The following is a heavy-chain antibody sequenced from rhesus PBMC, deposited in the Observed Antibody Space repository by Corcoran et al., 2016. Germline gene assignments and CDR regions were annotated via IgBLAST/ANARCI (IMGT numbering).Heavy chain of an antibody. CDR3: ARHRKIQWVQFGGLDS. J-gene: IGHJ6*01. CDR2: IRSGGLT. CDR1: GGSVSGYW. Sequence: QVQLQQWGEGLVKTSETLSLTCAVYGGSVSGYWWGWIRKPPGKGLEWIGRIRSGGLTTYHPSLKSRVTISRDTSKYQFSLRLTSVTAADTAVYYCARHRKIQWVQFGGLDSWGQGVVVTVSS. V-gene: IGHV4-147*01. D-gene: IGHD5-24*01.